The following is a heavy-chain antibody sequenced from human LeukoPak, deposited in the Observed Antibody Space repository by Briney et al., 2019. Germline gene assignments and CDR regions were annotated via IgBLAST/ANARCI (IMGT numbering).Heavy chain of an antibody. D-gene: IGHD2-15*01. CDR2: IYYSGST. CDR3: ARADIVVVVAAAHDAFDI. Sequence: PSETLSLTCTVSGGSISSGDYYWSWIRQPPGKGLEWIGYIYYSGSTYYNPSLKSRVTISVDTSKNQFSLKLSSVTAADTAVYYCARADIVVVVAAAHDAFDIWGQGTMVTVSS. J-gene: IGHJ3*02. V-gene: IGHV4-30-4*01. CDR1: GGSISSGDYY.